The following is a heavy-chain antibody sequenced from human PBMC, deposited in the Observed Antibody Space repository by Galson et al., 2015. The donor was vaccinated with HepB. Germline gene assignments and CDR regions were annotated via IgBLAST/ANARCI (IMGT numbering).Heavy chain of an antibody. J-gene: IGHJ3*02. CDR2: ISYDGSNK. D-gene: IGHD3-10*01. CDR1: GFTFSSYA. V-gene: IGHV3-30*04. CDR3: ARDRVYYGSGSYYDAFDI. Sequence: SLRLSCAASGFTFSSYAMHWVRQAPGKGLEWVAAISYDGSNKYYADSVKGRFTISRDNSKNTLYLQMNSLRVEDTAVYYCARDRVYYGSGSYYDAFDIWGQGTMVTVSS.